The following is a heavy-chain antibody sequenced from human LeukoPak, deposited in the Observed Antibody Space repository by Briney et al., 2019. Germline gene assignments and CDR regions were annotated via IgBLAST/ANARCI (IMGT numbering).Heavy chain of an antibody. CDR2: IHSSGNT. Sequence: SETLSLTCTVSGGSISRGYYWVWIRQPPGKGLEWIGYIHSSGNTYYNPSLQNRLIISRDTTEDPLSLTLTSVTAADTAVYFCASGYGSGWLDSWGQGTQVTVSS. CDR3: ASGYGSGWLDS. V-gene: IGHV4-31*03. J-gene: IGHJ5*01. D-gene: IGHD3-22*01. CDR1: GGSISRGYY.